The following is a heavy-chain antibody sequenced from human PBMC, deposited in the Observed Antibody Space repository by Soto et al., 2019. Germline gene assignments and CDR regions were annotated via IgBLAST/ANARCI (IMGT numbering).Heavy chain of an antibody. J-gene: IGHJ4*02. CDR2: INHSGST. V-gene: IGHV4-34*01. CDR1: GGSFSGYY. CDR3: ASDSYGDHYY. Sequence: SETLSLTCAVHGGSFSGYYWSWIRQPPGKGLEWIGEINHSGSTNYNPSLKSRVTISVDTSKNQFSLKLSSVTAADTAVYYCASDSYGDHYYWGQGTLVTVSS. D-gene: IGHD4-17*01.